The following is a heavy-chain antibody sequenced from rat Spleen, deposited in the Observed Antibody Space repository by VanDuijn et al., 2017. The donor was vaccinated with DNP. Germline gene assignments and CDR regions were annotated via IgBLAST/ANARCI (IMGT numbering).Heavy chain of an antibody. Sequence: QVQLRESGPGLVQPSQILSLTCTVSGFSLTSYTISWVRQPPGKGLEWIAAISSDGNTYYNAGLKSRLRISRDTSKSQVFLKMNSLQTEDTGIYCCIRDYSATGYWGQGVMVTVSS. CDR2: ISSDGNT. CDR1: GFSLTSYT. J-gene: IGHJ2*01. D-gene: IGHD1-1*01. CDR3: IRDYSATGY. V-gene: IGHV2-6*01.